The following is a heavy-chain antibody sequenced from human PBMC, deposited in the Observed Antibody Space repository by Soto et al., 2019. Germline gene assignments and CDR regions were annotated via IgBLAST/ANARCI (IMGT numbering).Heavy chain of an antibody. Sequence: GGSLRLSCAASGFTFSSYSMNWVRQAPGKGLEWVSSISSSSSYIYYADSVKGRFTISRDNAKNSLYLQMNSLRAEDTAVYYCAGANYDILTGYSPAFDYWGQGTLVTVSS. CDR2: ISSSSSYI. J-gene: IGHJ4*02. D-gene: IGHD3-9*01. CDR1: GFTFSSYS. CDR3: AGANYDILTGYSPAFDY. V-gene: IGHV3-21*01.